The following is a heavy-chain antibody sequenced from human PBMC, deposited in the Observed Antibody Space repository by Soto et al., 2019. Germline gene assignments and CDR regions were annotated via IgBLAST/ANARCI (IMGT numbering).Heavy chain of an antibody. Sequence: SLRLSCAASGFTFSRYGMSWVRQAPGKGLEWVSGISGSGGSTYYGDTVRGRFTISRDNSKNTLYLEMNSLRAEDTAIYYCAKEGELAYFDYWGQGALVNVSS. J-gene: IGHJ4*02. CDR3: AKEGELAYFDY. D-gene: IGHD1-26*01. V-gene: IGHV3-23*01. CDR2: ISGSGGST. CDR1: GFTFSRYG.